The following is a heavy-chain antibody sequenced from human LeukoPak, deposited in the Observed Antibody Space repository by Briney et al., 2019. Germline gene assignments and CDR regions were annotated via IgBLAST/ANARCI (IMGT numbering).Heavy chain of an antibody. J-gene: IGHJ1*01. CDR1: GFTFNIYW. V-gene: IGHV3-74*01. CDR2: IKSDGST. Sequence: GGSLRLSRAASGFTFNIYWMHWVRQAPGKGLVWVSRIKSDGSTNYAESGRGRFTISRDNAKNTLSLQMNSLRAEDTGVYYCARAPSEIGGYYPEYFRHWGQGALVTVSS. CDR3: ARAPSEIGGYYPEYFRH. D-gene: IGHD3-22*01.